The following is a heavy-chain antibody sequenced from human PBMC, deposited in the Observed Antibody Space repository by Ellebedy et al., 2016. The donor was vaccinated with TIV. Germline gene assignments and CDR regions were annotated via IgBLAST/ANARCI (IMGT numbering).Heavy chain of an antibody. CDR1: GYSFTSYW. J-gene: IGHJ3*02. D-gene: IGHD4-17*01. CDR2: IYPGDSDT. V-gene: IGHV5-51*01. CDR3: AGYMDPTVTTSDAFDI. Sequence: GESLKISXKGSGYSFTSYWIGWVRQMPGKGLEWMGIIYPGDSDTRYSPSFQGQVTISADKSISTAYLQWSSLKASDTAMYYCAGYMDPTVTTSDAFDIWGQGTMVTVSS.